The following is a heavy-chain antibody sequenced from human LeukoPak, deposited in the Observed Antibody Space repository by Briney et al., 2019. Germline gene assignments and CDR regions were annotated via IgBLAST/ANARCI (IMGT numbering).Heavy chain of an antibody. CDR3: ARGAYSSGWAYFDH. D-gene: IGHD6-19*01. CDR2: ISFSVNTK. J-gene: IGHJ4*02. CDR1: GSTFSDYS. V-gene: IGHV3-48*04. Sequence: GGSLRLSCAASGSTFSDYSMNWVRQAPGKGLEWVSYISFSVNTKYYGDSVKGRFTISRDNAKNSLYLHMDSLRAEDTAVYYCARGAYSSGWAYFDHWGQGTLVTVSS.